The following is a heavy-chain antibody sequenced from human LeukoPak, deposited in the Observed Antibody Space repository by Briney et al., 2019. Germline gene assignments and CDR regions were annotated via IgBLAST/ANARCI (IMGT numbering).Heavy chain of an antibody. V-gene: IGHV5-51*01. Sequence: GEALQISCKGSGYSFTSYWVGWVRQMPGKGLEWMGMIYPGDSDTRYSPSFQGQVTISADKSISTAYLQWSSLKASDTAMYYCARSGFGSGWDFDYWGQGTLVTVSS. CDR1: GYSFTSYW. D-gene: IGHD6-19*01. J-gene: IGHJ4*02. CDR3: ARSGFGSGWDFDY. CDR2: IYPGDSDT.